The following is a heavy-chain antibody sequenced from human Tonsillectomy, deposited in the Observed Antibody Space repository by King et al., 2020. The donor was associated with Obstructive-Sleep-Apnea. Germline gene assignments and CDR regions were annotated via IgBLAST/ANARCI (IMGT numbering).Heavy chain of an antibody. CDR3: VKDRAGGVPDAFDI. D-gene: IGHD3-16*01. CDR2: INWNSGNI. J-gene: IGHJ3*02. CDR1: GFTFDDYA. V-gene: IGHV3-9*01. Sequence: VQLVESGGGLVQPGRSLRLSCAASGFTFDDYAMHWVRQPPGKGLEWVSGINWNSGNIDYADSVKGRFTISRDNAKNSLYLQMNSLRAEDTALYYCVKDRAGGVPDAFDIWGQGTMVTVSS.